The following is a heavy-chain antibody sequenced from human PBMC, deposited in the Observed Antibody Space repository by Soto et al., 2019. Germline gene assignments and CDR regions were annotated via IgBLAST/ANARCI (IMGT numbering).Heavy chain of an antibody. V-gene: IGHV4-31*03. CDR2: IYYSGSP. J-gene: IGHJ1*01. CDR1: GGSISSHGHY. CDR3: ASHTVVVVGATRGEYFQH. Sequence: PSETLSLTCTVSGGSISSHGHYWSWIRQHPGKGLEWIGYIYYSGSPHYNPSLRSRLLISVDTSKNQFSLKLTSVTDADTAVYYCASHTVVVVGATRGEYFQHWGQGTLVTVSS. D-gene: IGHD2-15*01.